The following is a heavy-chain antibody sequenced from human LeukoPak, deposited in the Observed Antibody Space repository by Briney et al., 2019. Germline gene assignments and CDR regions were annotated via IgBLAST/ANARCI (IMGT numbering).Heavy chain of an antibody. CDR3: ARHKAGSRAFDY. CDR1: GGSFSGYY. V-gene: IGHV4-34*01. CDR2: INHSGST. J-gene: IGHJ4*02. D-gene: IGHD3-10*01. Sequence: SETLSLTRAVYGGSFSGYYWSWIRQPPGKGLEWIGEINHSGSTNYNPSLKSRVTISVDTSKNQFSLKLSSVTAADTAVYYCARHKAGSRAFDYWGQGTLVTVSS.